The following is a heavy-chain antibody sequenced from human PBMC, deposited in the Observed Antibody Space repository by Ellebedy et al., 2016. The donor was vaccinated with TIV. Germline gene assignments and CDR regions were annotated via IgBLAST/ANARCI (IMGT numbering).Heavy chain of an antibody. V-gene: IGHV3-30*04. J-gene: IGHJ6*03. D-gene: IGHD4-17*01. CDR2: ISYDGTNK. CDR1: GFTFRSYA. CDR3: ARTDDYGERYYMDV. Sequence: PGGSLRLSCAASGFTFRSYAMHWVRQAPGKGLEWVALISYDGTNKYYPDSVKGRFTISRDNSNNTLSLQMNSLRAEDTAVYYCARTDDYGERYYMDVWGKGTTVTVSS.